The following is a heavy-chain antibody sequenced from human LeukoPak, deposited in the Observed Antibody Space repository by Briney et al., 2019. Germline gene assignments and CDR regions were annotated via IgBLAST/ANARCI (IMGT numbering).Heavy chain of an antibody. CDR1: GGSISSYY. CDR2: IYYSGST. V-gene: IGHV4-59*01. J-gene: IGHJ4*02. CDR3: ARVGIMDTGDIDY. D-gene: IGHD5-18*01. Sequence: SGPGLVKPSGTLSLTCAVSGGSISSYYWSWIRQPPGKGLEWIGYIYYSGSTNYNPSLKSRVTISVDTSKNQFSLKLSSVTAADTAVYYCARVGIMDTGDIDYWGQGTLVTVSS.